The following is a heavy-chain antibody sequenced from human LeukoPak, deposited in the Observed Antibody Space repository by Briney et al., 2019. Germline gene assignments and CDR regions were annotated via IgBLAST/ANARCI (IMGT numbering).Heavy chain of an antibody. CDR1: GFTFSDYY. CDR3: ARGRNDYGEDSWFDP. CDR2: VSSGSSTI. D-gene: IGHD4-17*01. J-gene: IGHJ5*02. Sequence: PGGSLRLSCAASGFTFSDYYMSWIRQAPGKALEWVSYVSSGSSTIYYADSVKGRFTVSRDNGKRSLYLHMNSLRAEDTAMYYCARGRNDYGEDSWFDPWGQGTLVTVSS. V-gene: IGHV3-11*04.